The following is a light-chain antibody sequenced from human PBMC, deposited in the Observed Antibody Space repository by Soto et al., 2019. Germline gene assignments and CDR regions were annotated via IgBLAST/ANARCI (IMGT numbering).Light chain of an antibody. CDR2: EVN. CDR1: SSDVGGYVY. V-gene: IGLV2-8*01. Sequence: QSALTQHPSASGSPGQSVTISCTGTSSDVGGYVYVSWYQQYPGKAPKLMIYEVNKRSSGVPDRFSGSKSGNTASLTVSGLQAEDEADYYCSSYAGSNTDVVFGGGTKVTVL. J-gene: IGLJ2*01. CDR3: SSYAGSNTDVV.